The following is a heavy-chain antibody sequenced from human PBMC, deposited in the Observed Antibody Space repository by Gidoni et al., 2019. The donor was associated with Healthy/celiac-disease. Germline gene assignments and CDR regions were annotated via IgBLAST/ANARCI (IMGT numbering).Heavy chain of an antibody. D-gene: IGHD2-2*01. J-gene: IGHJ6*02. CDR2: IYYSGST. CDR1: GGAIRSSSSY. V-gene: IGHV4-39*01. Sequence: QLQLQESCPGLAKPSETPPLTCTVPGGAIRSSSSYLGWIRHPPGKGLEWIGSIYYSGSTSSNPSLKSRVTISVDTSKNQFSLKLSSVTAADTAVYYCASRCSSTSCYYYYGMDVWGQGTTVTVSS. CDR3: ASRCSSTSCYYYYGMDV.